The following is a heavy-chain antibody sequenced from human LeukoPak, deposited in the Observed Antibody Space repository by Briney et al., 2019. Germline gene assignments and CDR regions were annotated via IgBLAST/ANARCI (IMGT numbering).Heavy chain of an antibody. J-gene: IGHJ4*02. CDR1: GLTFSNYN. V-gene: IGHV3-48*01. CDR3: ARARPSMWIDY. D-gene: IGHD5-12*01. Sequence: GGSLRLSCAASGLTFSNYNMNWVRQAPGKGLEWVSYISTTSETIYYKDSVKGRFTISRDNANNSLYLQMNSLRPEDTAVYYCARARPSMWIDYWGQGTLVTVSP. CDR2: ISTTSETI.